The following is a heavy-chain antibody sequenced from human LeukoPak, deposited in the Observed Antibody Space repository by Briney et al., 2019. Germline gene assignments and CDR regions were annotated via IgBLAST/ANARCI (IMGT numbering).Heavy chain of an antibody. CDR1: GFSFSDYY. CDR2: MSSSGDTI. D-gene: IGHD5-24*01. V-gene: IGHV3-11*04. CDR3: ARNTPSVEMATISFFDY. Sequence: PGGSLRLSCAASGFSFSDYYMSWIRQAPGKGLEWVSYMSSSGDTIYYADSVKGRFTISRDNAKNSLYLQMNSLRAEDTAVYYCARNTPSVEMATISFFDYWGQGTLVTVSS. J-gene: IGHJ4*02.